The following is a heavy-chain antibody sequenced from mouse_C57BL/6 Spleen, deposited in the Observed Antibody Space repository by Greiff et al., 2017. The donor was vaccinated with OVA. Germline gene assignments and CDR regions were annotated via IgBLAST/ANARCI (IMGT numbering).Heavy chain of an antibody. CDR3: ARGYYDYALDY. J-gene: IGHJ2*01. D-gene: IGHD2-4*01. Sequence: VKLLESGAELVRPGTSVKVSCKASGYAFTNYLIEWVKQRPGQGLEWIGVINPGSGGTNYNEKFKGKATLTADKSSSTAYMQLSSLTSEDSAVYFCARGYYDYALDYWGQGTTLTVSS. V-gene: IGHV1-54*01. CDR2: INPGSGGT. CDR1: GYAFTNYL.